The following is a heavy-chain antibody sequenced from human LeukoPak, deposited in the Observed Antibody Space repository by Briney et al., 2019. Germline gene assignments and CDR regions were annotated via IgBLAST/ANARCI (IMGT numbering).Heavy chain of an antibody. V-gene: IGHV3-30*18. J-gene: IGHJ6*02. Sequence: GGSLRLSCAASGFTFSSYGMHWVRQAPGKGLEWVAVISYDGSNKYDADSVKGRFTISRDKSKNTVYLQMNSLRAEDTAVYYCAKGLEYYYSGMDVWARGTTVTVSS. CDR1: GFTFSSYG. CDR2: ISYDGSNK. CDR3: AKGLEYYYSGMDV.